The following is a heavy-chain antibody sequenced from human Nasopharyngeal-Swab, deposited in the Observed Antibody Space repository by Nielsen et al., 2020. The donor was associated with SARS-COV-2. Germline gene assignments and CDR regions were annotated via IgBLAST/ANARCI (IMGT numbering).Heavy chain of an antibody. CDR3: ARDGYDSSGYYLSAFDI. D-gene: IGHD3-22*01. J-gene: IGHJ3*02. V-gene: IGHV4-34*01. Sequence: RQAPGKGLEWIGEINHGGTTNYNPSLKSRVTISVDTSKNQFSLKLSSVTAADTAVYYCARDGYDSSGYYLSAFDIWGQGTMVTVSS. CDR2: INHGGTT.